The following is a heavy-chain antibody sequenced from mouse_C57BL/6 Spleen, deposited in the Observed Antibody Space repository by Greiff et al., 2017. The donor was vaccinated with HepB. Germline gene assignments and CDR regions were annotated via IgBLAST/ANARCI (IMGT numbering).Heavy chain of an antibody. CDR3: ADYGYDEGFAY. V-gene: IGHV1-64*01. Sequence: QVQLKQPGAELVKPGASVKLSCKASGYTFTSYWMHWVKQRPGQGLEWIGMIHPNSGSTNYNEKFKSKATLTVDKSSSTAYMQLNSLTSEDSAVYYCADYGYDEGFAYWGQGTLVTVSA. J-gene: IGHJ3*01. D-gene: IGHD2-2*01. CDR2: IHPNSGST. CDR1: GYTFTSYW.